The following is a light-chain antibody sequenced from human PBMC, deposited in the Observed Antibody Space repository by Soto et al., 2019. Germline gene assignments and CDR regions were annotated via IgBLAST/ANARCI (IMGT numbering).Light chain of an antibody. V-gene: IGLV2-14*01. CDR1: SNDVGGYNY. Sequence: QSALTQPAFVSWSPLQSITISCTGTSNDVGGYNYVSWYQNPPGKAPKLMSSEVSNRPSGAYNRCSGSKSGNTASLPISGLQAEDEADYYCRSYTSTSTRVFGTGTKLPVL. J-gene: IGLJ1*01. CDR3: RSYTSTSTRV. CDR2: EVS.